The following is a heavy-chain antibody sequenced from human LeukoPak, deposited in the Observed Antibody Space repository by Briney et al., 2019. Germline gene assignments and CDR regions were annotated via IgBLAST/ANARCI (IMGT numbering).Heavy chain of an antibody. D-gene: IGHD2-2*01. CDR1: GGSISSSSYY. CDR3: ARGRVGGYCSSTSCRSAPFDP. V-gene: IGHV4-39*07. J-gene: IGHJ5*02. Sequence: PSETLSLTCTVSGGSISSSSYYWGWIRQPPGKGLEWIGSIYYSGSTYYNPSLKSRVTISVDTSKNQFSLKLSSVTAADTAVYYCARGRVGGYCSSTSCRSAPFDPWGQGTLVTVSS. CDR2: IYYSGST.